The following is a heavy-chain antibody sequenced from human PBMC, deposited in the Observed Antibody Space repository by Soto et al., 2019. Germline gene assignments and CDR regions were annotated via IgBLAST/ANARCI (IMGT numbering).Heavy chain of an antibody. Sequence: PAGSLRISCAASGFPFDDYAMHWVRRAPGKGLEWVSGISWNSGSIGYADSVKGRFTISRDNAKNSLYLQMNSLRAEDTALYYCAKAYYDILTGHKPKYYYYGMDVWGQGTTVTVSS. J-gene: IGHJ6*02. CDR2: ISWNSGSI. CDR3: AKAYYDILTGHKPKYYYYGMDV. V-gene: IGHV3-9*01. D-gene: IGHD3-9*01. CDR1: GFPFDDYA.